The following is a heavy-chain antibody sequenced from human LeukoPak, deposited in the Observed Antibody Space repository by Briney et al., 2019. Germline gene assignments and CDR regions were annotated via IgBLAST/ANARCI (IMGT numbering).Heavy chain of an antibody. CDR1: XXSFXSYX. CDR2: XXPGDSET. J-gene: IGHJ6*03. V-gene: IGHV5-51*01. CDR3: ARLGCTSAACFRPPQYYYYYMDV. D-gene: IGHD2-2*01. Sequence: GXXXSFXSYXXAWVRXMXGXXLXXXXXXXPGDSETRYSPSFQGQVTISPDKSINTAYLQWDSVKASDIAMYYCARLGCTSAACFRPPQYYYYYMDVWGKGTTVSVSS.